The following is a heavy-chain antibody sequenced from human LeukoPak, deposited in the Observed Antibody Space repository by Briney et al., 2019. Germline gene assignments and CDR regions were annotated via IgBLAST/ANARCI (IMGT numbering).Heavy chain of an antibody. V-gene: IGHV1-2*02. CDR1: GYTFTGYY. Sequence: GASVKVFCKASGYTFTGYYMHWVRQAPGQGLEWMGWINPNSGGTNYAQKFQGRVTMTRDTSISTAYMELSRLRSDDTAVYYCARDKATGTTGRFDPWGQGTLVTVSS. D-gene: IGHD1-1*01. J-gene: IGHJ5*02. CDR2: INPNSGGT. CDR3: ARDKATGTTGRFDP.